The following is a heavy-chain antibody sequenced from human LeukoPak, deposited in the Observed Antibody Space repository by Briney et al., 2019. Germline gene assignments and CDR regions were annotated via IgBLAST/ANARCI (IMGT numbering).Heavy chain of an antibody. D-gene: IGHD5-12*01. CDR1: GYTFITYG. J-gene: IGHJ5*02. Sequence: GASVKVSCKASGYTFITYGISWVRQAPGQGFEWMGWISSYNGNADYAQKFRGRVAMTTDPSTNTAYMELRSLGFDDSADYYCARGRAGYDYAGFDPWGQGTRVTVSS. V-gene: IGHV1-18*01. CDR2: ISSYNGNA. CDR3: ARGRAGYDYAGFDP.